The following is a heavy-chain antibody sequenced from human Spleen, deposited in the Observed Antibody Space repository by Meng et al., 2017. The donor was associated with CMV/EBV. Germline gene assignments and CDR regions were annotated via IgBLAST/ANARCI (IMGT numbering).Heavy chain of an antibody. CDR2: IIPSNSDT. D-gene: IGHD2-8*02. CDR3: ARGLCTGGECPLDP. J-gene: IGHJ5*02. V-gene: IGHV1-46*02. Sequence: SGYTLNSYYIHWVRQAPGQGLEWVGTIIPSNSDTSHAQKFQGRVTMTRDTSTSTVHMELSSLRSEDTATYYCARGLCTGGECPLDPWGQGTLVTVSS. CDR1: GYTLNSYY.